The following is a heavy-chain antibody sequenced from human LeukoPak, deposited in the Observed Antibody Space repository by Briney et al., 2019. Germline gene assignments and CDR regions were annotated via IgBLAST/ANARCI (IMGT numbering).Heavy chain of an antibody. J-gene: IGHJ4*02. Sequence: PGGSLRLSCAASGFTFSSYWMAWVRQAPGKGLEWVANIKEDASEKYYVDSVKGRFTISRDNAKNSLYLQMNSLRAEDTAVYYCARGKYSSSWSIDYWGQGTLVTVSS. CDR2: IKEDASEK. CDR3: ARGKYSSSWSIDY. V-gene: IGHV3-7*05. CDR1: GFTFSSYW. D-gene: IGHD6-13*01.